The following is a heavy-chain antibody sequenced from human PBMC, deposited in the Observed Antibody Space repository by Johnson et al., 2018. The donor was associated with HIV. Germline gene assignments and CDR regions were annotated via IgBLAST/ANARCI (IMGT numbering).Heavy chain of an antibody. CDR1: GFTFSTYW. Sequence: VQLVESGGGLVQPGGSLRLSCAASGFTFSTYWMNWVRQAPGKGLEWLANINQDGSAKYSVDSVKGRFTISRDNAKKSLYLQMNSLRVEDTAVYFCARNGDGYTPDAFDIWGQGTMVIVSS. CDR2: INQDGSAK. CDR3: ARNGDGYTPDAFDI. V-gene: IGHV3-7*04. J-gene: IGHJ3*02. D-gene: IGHD5-24*01.